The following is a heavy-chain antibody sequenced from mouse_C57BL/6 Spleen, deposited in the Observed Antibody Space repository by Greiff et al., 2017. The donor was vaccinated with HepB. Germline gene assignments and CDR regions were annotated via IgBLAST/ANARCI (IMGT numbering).Heavy chain of an antibody. CDR1: GFTFSSYA. CDR2: ISDGGSYT. J-gene: IGHJ2*01. V-gene: IGHV5-4*03. D-gene: IGHD2-4*01. Sequence: EVKLQESGGGLVKPGGSLKLSCAASGFTFSSYAMSWVRQTPEKRLEWVATISDGGSYTYYPDNVKGRFTISRDNAKNNLYLQMSHLKSEDTAMYYCVGSTMISYYFDYWGQGTTLTVSS. CDR3: VGSTMISYYFDY.